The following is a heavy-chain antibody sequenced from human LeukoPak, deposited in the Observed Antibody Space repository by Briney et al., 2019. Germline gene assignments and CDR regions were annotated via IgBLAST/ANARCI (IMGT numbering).Heavy chain of an antibody. V-gene: IGHV3-49*04. Sequence: PGRSLRLSCTASGFTFGGYAMSWVRQAPGKGLEWVGFIRSKAYGGTTEYAASVKGRFTISRDDSKSIAYLQMNSLKTEDTAVYYCTRDTSSSWNNWFDPWGQGTLVTVSS. CDR2: IRSKAYGGTT. J-gene: IGHJ5*02. CDR3: TRDTSSSWNNWFDP. CDR1: GFTFGGYA. D-gene: IGHD6-13*01.